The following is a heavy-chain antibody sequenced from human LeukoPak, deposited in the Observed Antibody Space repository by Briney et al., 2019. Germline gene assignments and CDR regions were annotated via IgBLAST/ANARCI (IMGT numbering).Heavy chain of an antibody. V-gene: IGHV3-48*04. Sequence: PGGSLRLSCAASGFTFSSYSMNWVRQAPGKGLEWVSYISSSGSTIYYADSVKGRFTISRDNAKNSLYLQMNSLRAEDTAVYYCARDRVAVAEYYFDYWGQGTLVTVSS. CDR1: GFTFSSYS. CDR3: ARDRVAVAEYYFDY. D-gene: IGHD6-19*01. J-gene: IGHJ4*02. CDR2: ISSSGSTI.